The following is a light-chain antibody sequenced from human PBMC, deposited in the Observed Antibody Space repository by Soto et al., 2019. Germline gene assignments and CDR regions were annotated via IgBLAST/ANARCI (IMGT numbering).Light chain of an antibody. Sequence: QSVLTQPPSAAGSPGQSVTISCTGTSSDVGGYNYVSWYQQHPGKAPKLMIYEVTKRPSGVPARFSGSKSGNAASLTVSGLQVEDEAEYFCSSYAGNNAVLFGGGTKLTVL. CDR3: SSYAGNNAVL. CDR1: SSDVGGYNY. V-gene: IGLV2-8*01. CDR2: EVT. J-gene: IGLJ2*01.